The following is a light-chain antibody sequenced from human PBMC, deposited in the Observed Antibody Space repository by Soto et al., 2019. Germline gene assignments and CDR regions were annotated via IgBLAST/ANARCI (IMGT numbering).Light chain of an antibody. V-gene: IGKV1-5*03. CDR2: KAS. Sequence: DIQMTQSPSTLSASVGDGVTITCRASQSISIWLAWYQQKPGKAPKLLMYKASSLESGVPSRFSGSGSGTEFTLTISSLQPDDFATYYCQQYSSYSRTFGQGTKVEIK. J-gene: IGKJ1*01. CDR3: QQYSSYSRT. CDR1: QSISIW.